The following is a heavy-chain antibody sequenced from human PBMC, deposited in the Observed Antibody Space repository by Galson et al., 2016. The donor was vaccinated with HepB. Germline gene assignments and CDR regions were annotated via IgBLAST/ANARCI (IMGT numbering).Heavy chain of an antibody. V-gene: IGHV1-18*01. D-gene: IGHD2/OR15-2a*01. J-gene: IGHJ4*02. CDR2: TSTYSGNT. Sequence: SVKVSCKASGYTFTTSGISWVRQAPGQGLEWMGWTSTYSGNTKYAQKFQGVLTLTTASSTTTAYMELRSLRFADTALDYCARDVQYRFDSWGQGTLVTVSS. CDR1: GYTFTTSG. CDR3: ARDVQYRFDS.